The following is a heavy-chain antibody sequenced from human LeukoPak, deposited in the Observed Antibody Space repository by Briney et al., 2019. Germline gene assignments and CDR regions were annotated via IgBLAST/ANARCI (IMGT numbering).Heavy chain of an antibody. CDR3: ARGFSTVTTGMDY. V-gene: IGHV1-69*05. CDR1: GGTFSSYA. D-gene: IGHD4-17*01. CDR2: IIPIYGTA. J-gene: IGHJ4*02. Sequence: ASVKVSCKASGGTFSSYAISWVRQAPGQGLEWMGGIIPIYGTANYAQKFQGRVTITTDESTSTAYMELSSLRSEDTAVYYCARGFSTVTTGMDYWGQGALVTVSS.